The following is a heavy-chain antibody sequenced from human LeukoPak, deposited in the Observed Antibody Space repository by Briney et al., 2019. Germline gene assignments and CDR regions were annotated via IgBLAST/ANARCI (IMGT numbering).Heavy chain of an antibody. J-gene: IGHJ3*02. D-gene: IGHD6-13*01. Sequence: ASVKVSCKASGYTFTGYYMHWVRQAPGQGLEWMGWINPNSGGTNYAQKFQGWVTMTRDTSISTAYMELSRLRSDDTAVYYCARGGPDSTNDAFDIWGQGTMVTVSS. CDR3: ARGGPDSTNDAFDI. V-gene: IGHV1-2*04. CDR1: GYTFTGYY. CDR2: INPNSGGT.